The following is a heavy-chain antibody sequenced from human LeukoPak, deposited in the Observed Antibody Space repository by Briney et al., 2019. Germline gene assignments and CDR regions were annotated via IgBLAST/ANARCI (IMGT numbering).Heavy chain of an antibody. J-gene: IGHJ6*02. D-gene: IGHD3-3*01. CDR2: IYYSRST. Sequence: SETLSLTCTVSGGSISSYYWSWIRQPPGKGLEWIGYIYYSRSTNYNPSLKSRVTISVDTSKNQFSLKLSSVTAADTAVYYCARSITIFGVSPYYYYYGMDVWGQGTTVTVSS. CDR3: ARSITIFGVSPYYYYYGMDV. V-gene: IGHV4-59*12. CDR1: GGSISSYY.